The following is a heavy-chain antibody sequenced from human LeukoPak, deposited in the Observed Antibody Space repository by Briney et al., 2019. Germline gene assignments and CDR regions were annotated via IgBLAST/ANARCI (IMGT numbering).Heavy chain of an antibody. J-gene: IGHJ5*02. CDR2: IYYSGDT. V-gene: IGHV4-59*01. Sequence: MPSETLSLTCTVSGDSIRGYSWSWIRQPPGGGLEWIGYIYYSGDTAYNPSLKSRVTVSVDTSKNQFSLKLTSVTAADTAVYYCVRGPYGSGISNWFDPWGQGTLVIVSS. CDR3: VRGPYGSGISNWFDP. CDR1: GDSIRGYS. D-gene: IGHD3-10*01.